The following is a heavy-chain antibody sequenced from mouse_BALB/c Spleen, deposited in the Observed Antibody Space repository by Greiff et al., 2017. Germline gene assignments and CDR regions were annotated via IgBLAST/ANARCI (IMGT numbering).Heavy chain of an antibody. CDR1: GYTFTSYW. CDR2: NNPSNGRT. D-gene: IGHD2-4*01. J-gene: IGHJ4*01. V-gene: IGHV1S81*02. Sequence: QVQLQQPGAELVKPGASVKLSCKASGYTFTSYWMHWVKQRPGQGLEWIGENNPSNGRTNYNEKFKSKATLTVDKSSTTAYMQLSSLTSEDSAVYYCARKDDYDGAMDYWGQGTSVTVSS. CDR3: ARKDDYDGAMDY.